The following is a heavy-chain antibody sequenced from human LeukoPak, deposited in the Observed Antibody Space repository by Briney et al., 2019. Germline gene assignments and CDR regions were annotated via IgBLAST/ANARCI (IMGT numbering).Heavy chain of an antibody. J-gene: IGHJ4*02. CDR3: ARALGQWLVLDY. V-gene: IGHV3-30*03. Sequence: QPGGSLRLSCAASGFTFSSYGMHWVRQAPGKGLEWVAVISYDGSNKYYADSVKGRFTISRDNSKNTLYLQMNSLRAEDTAVYYCARALGQWLVLDYWGQGTLVTVSS. CDR1: GFTFSSYG. CDR2: ISYDGSNK. D-gene: IGHD6-19*01.